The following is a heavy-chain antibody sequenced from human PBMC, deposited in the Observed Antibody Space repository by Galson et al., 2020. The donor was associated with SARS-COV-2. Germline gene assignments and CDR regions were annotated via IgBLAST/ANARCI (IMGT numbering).Heavy chain of an antibody. J-gene: IGHJ3*01. CDR2: IYHSGLT. CDR1: GGSISSDNYY. Sequence: ASETLSLTCTVSGGSISSDNYYWNWIRQHPGKGLEWIGYIYHSGLTYYNPSLKSRVTISIDTSNNQFSLKLTSVTAADTAIYYCARRLAFDVWGQGTMVTVSS. CDR3: ARRLAFDV. V-gene: IGHV4-31*03.